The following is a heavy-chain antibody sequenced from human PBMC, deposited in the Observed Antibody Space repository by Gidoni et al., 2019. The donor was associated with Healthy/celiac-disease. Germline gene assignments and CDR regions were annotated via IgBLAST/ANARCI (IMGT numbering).Heavy chain of an antibody. V-gene: IGHV3-21*01. CDR3: ARTFIAAADYYGMDV. D-gene: IGHD6-13*01. J-gene: IGHJ6*02. Sequence: VQLVESVGGLIKPGGSLSLSCAASGFTFSSYSMNCVRQAPGKGLEWGSSISSSSSYIYYADSVKGRFTISRDNAKNSLYLQMNSLRAEDTAVYYCARTFIAAADYYGMDVWGQGTTGTVSS. CDR1: GFTFSSYS. CDR2: ISSSSSYI.